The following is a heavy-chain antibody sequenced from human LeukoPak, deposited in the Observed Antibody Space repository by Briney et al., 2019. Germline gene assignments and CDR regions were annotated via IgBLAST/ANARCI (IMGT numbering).Heavy chain of an antibody. CDR2: ISSSSSYI. J-gene: IGHJ2*01. D-gene: IGHD2-2*01. Sequence: GGSLRLSCAASGFTFSSYSMNWVRQAPGKGLEWVSSISSSSSYIYYADSVKGRFTISRDNAKNTLYLQMNSLRAEDTAVYYCARVVEYCSSTGCNYWYFDLWGRGTLVTVSS. V-gene: IGHV3-21*01. CDR1: GFTFSSYS. CDR3: ARVVEYCSSTGCNYWYFDL.